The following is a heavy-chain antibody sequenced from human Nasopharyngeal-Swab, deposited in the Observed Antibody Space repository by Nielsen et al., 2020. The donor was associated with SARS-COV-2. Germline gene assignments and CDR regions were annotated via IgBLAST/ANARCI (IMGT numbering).Heavy chain of an antibody. CDR1: GLTFSSYA. V-gene: IGHV3-30-3*01. Sequence: GGSLRLSCAASGLTFSSYAMHWVRQAPDKGLEWVAVISYDGCNKYYADCVKGRFTISRDNSKSTLYLQMNSLRAEDTAVYYCASSYYGAYYYGMDVWGQGTTVTVSS. J-gene: IGHJ6*02. D-gene: IGHD4-17*01. CDR3: ASSYYGAYYYGMDV. CDR2: ISYDGCNK.